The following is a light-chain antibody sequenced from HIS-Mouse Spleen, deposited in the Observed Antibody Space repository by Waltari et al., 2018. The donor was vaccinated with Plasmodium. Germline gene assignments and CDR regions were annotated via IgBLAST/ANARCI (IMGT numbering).Light chain of an antibody. CDR1: QSVSSN. J-gene: IGKJ3*01. CDR2: GAS. CDR3: QQYNNWSFT. V-gene: IGKV3-15*01. Sequence: EIAMTQSPATLSVSPGHRATLSCRASQSVSSNLAWYQQKPGQAPRLLIYGASTRATGIPARFSGSGSGTEFTLTISSLQSEDFAVYYCQQYNNWSFTFGPGTKVDIK.